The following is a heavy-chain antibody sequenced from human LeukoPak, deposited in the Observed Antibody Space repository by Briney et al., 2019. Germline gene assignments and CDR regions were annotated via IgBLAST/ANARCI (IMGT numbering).Heavy chain of an antibody. D-gene: IGHD2-15*01. CDR3: TRSDYSTDFNY. J-gene: IGHJ4*02. Sequence: PPETLSLTCTVSGGSITDYYWIWIRQPPGKGLEYIGYIYYNGANTYNPSLKSRVTISVDTSKNQFALNLRSVTAADTAVYYCTRSDYSTDFNYWGPGTMVTVSS. CDR2: IYYNGAN. CDR1: GGSITDYY. V-gene: IGHV4-59*01.